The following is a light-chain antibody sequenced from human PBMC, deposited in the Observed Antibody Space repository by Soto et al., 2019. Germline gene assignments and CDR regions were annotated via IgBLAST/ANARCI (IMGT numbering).Light chain of an antibody. J-gene: IGLJ3*02. Sequence: QSVLTQPPSASGTPGQRVTISCSGSSSNIGSNTVTWYQWLPGTAPKLLIYSNNERPSGVPDRFSGSKSGTSASLAISGLQSEDESDYYCAAWDDSLIGPVFGGGTKVTVL. CDR3: AAWDDSLIGPV. CDR1: SSNIGSNT. V-gene: IGLV1-44*01. CDR2: SNN.